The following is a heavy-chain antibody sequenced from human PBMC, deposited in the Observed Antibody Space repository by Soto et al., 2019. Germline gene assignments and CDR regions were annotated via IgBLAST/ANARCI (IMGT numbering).Heavy chain of an antibody. CDR1: GFTFSDFY. J-gene: IGHJ4*02. Sequence: LRLSCAASGFTFSDFYMSWIRQAPGTGLEWLSYISTSPSTIYYADSVKGRFTISRDNARNSLYLQMNSLRAEDTAVYYCVRHFWSGYSDYWGQGTLVTVSS. CDR3: VRHFWSGYSDY. V-gene: IGHV3-11*01. CDR2: ISTSPSTI. D-gene: IGHD3-3*02.